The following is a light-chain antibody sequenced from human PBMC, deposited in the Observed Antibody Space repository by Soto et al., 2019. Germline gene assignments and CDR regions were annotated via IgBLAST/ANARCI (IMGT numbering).Light chain of an antibody. Sequence: EIVLTQSPGTLSLSPGERATLSCRASQSVSSNYLAWYQQKPGQAPRLLIFGASSRPTGIPDRFSGSGSGTDFTLTISRLEPEDFAVYYCQQYGSSPPRFAFGPGTKVDIK. J-gene: IGKJ3*01. CDR2: GAS. CDR3: QQYGSSPPRFA. CDR1: QSVSSNY. V-gene: IGKV3-20*01.